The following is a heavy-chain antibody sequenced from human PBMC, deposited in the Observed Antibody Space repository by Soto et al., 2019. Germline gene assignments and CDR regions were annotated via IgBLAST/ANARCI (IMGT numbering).Heavy chain of an antibody. CDR3: AKDHSTMIVVVITTFDY. CDR1: GFTFSSYA. D-gene: IGHD3-22*01. J-gene: IGHJ4*02. CDR2: ISGSGGST. Sequence: GGSLRLSCAASGFTFSSYAMSWVRQAPGKGLEWVSAISGSGGSTYYADSVKGRYTISRDNSKNTLYLQMNSLRAEDTAVYYCAKDHSTMIVVVITTFDYWGQGTLVTVSS. V-gene: IGHV3-23*01.